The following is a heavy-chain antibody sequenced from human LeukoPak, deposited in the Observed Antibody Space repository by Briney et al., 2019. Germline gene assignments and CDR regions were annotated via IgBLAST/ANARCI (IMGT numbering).Heavy chain of an antibody. J-gene: IGHJ4*02. CDR1: GGSISSSSYY. CDR2: IYYSGST. D-gene: IGHD1-7*01. V-gene: IGHV4-39*07. Sequence: SETLSLTCTVSGGSISSSSYYWGWIRQPPGKGLEWIGSIYYSGSTYYNPSLKSRVTISVDTSKNQLSLKLSSVTAADTAVYYCARAHNWKYGTFDYWGQGTLVTVSS. CDR3: ARAHNWKYGTFDY.